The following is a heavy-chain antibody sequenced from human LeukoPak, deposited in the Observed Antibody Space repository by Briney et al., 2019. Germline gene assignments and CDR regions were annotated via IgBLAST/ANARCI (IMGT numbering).Heavy chain of an antibody. D-gene: IGHD3-10*01. J-gene: IGHJ3*02. V-gene: IGHV5-51*01. CDR1: GYSFTSNW. CDR3: GRHYYYGSGYAFDI. Sequence: GESLKISCKGSGYSFTSNWIGWVRQMPGKALEWMGIIYPGDSDIIYSPSFRGQVSISADKSISTAYLQWSSLKASDTAMYYCGRHYYYGSGYAFDIWGQGTMVTVSS. CDR2: IYPGDSDI.